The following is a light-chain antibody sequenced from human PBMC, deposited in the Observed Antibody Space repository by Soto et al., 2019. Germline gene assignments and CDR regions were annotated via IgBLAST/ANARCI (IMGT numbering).Light chain of an antibody. CDR3: QQYNNWPPWT. CDR2: GAS. Sequence: EIVMTQSPATLSVSPGDRATLSCRASQSVSSNLAWYQQKPGQAPRLLIYGASTRATGIPARFSGSGSGTEFTLTISSLQSEDFASYYCQQYNNWPPWTFGQGTKVDIK. V-gene: IGKV3-15*01. CDR1: QSVSSN. J-gene: IGKJ1*01.